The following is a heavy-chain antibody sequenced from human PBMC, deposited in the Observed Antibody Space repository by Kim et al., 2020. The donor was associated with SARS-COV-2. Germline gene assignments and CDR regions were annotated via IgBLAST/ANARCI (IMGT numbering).Heavy chain of an antibody. Sequence: SETLSLTCTVSGGSISSGGYYWSWIRQHPGKGLEWIGYIYYSGSTYYNPSLKSRVTISVDTSKNQFSLKLSSVTAADTAVYYCARGGSSSWLSHFDYWGQGTLVTVSS. D-gene: IGHD6-13*01. CDR3: ARGGSSSWLSHFDY. CDR1: GGSISSGGYY. CDR2: IYYSGST. V-gene: IGHV4-31*03. J-gene: IGHJ4*02.